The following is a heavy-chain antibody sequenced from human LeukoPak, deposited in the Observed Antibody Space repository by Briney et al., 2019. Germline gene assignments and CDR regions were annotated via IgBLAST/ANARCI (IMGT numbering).Heavy chain of an antibody. V-gene: IGHV5-51*01. CDR3: ARTYYYDSSGYYSYYFDY. CDR1: GYIFTSYW. D-gene: IGHD3-22*01. CDR2: IYPGDSDT. Sequence: GESLKISCKGSGYIFTSYWIGWVRQMPGKGLEWMGIIYPGDSDTRYSPSFQGQVTISADKSISTAYLQWSSLKASDTAMYYCARTYYYDSSGYYSYYFDYWGQGTLVTVSS. J-gene: IGHJ4*02.